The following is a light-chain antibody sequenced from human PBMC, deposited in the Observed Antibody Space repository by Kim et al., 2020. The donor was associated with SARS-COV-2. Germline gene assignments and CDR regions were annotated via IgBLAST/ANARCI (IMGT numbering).Light chain of an antibody. J-gene: IGLJ2*01. CDR1: TGPVTRGHS. V-gene: IGLV7-46*01. Sequence: LTVSPGGTVTLTCGSSTGPVTRGHSPYWFQQKPGQAPRTLIYDPTTARFSDSFLGGKAALTLSGAQPEDEAEYYCLLTYPGVGRVFGGGTQLTVL. CDR2: DPT. CDR3: LLTYPGVGRV.